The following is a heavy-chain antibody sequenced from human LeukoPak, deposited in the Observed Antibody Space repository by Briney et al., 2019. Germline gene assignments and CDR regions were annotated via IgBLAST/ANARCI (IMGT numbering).Heavy chain of an antibody. J-gene: IGHJ4*02. Sequence: PGGSLRLSCAASGFTFSSYAMHWVRQAPGKGLEWVAVISYDGSNKYYADSVKGRFTISRDNSKNTLYLQMNSLRAEDTAVYYCARDPHGYSYRGTPNYYDSSGLHYFDYWGQGTLVTVSS. V-gene: IGHV3-30-3*01. D-gene: IGHD3-22*01. CDR1: GFTFSSYA. CDR3: ARDPHGYSYRGTPNYYDSSGLHYFDY. CDR2: ISYDGSNK.